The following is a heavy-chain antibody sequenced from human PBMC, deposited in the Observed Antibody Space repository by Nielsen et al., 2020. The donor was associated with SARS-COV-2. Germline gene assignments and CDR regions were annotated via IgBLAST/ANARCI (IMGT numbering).Heavy chain of an antibody. D-gene: IGHD3-16*02. V-gene: IGHV3-23*01. CDR2: ISSSGGTI. J-gene: IGHJ4*02. CDR3: ARGLRGVYYDYVWGSYRYRPADY. CDR1: GFNFNNFD. Sequence: GGSLRLSCEASGFNFNNFDMNWVRQAPGKGLEWVSVISSSGGTIYYADSVKGRFTMSRDNSRNTLYLQMNSLRAEDTAIYYCARGLRGVYYDYVWGSYRYRPADYWGQGTLVTVSS.